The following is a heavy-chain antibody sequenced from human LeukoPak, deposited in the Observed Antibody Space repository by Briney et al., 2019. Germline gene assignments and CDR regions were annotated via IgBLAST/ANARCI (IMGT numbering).Heavy chain of an antibody. V-gene: IGHV3-23*01. D-gene: IGHD3-16*02. Sequence: GGSLRLSCAASGFTFTNYAMNWVRQAPEKGLEWVSTIHGGGDVTYYADSVKGRFTISRDNSRNTLYLQMNSLRAEDTAVYYCAKALSSSFYYFDLGGRGTLVTVSS. CDR2: IHGGGDVT. J-gene: IGHJ2*01. CDR1: GFTFTNYA. CDR3: AKALSSSFYYFDL.